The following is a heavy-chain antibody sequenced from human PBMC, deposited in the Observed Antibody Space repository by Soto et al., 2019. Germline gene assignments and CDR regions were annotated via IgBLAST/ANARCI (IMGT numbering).Heavy chain of an antibody. Sequence: SVKVSCKASGGTFSSYTISWVRQAPGQGLEWMGRIIPILGIANYAQKFQGRVTITADKSTSTAYMELSSLRSEDTAVYYCALYYYGLGSHPYNWFDPWGQGTLVTVSS. V-gene: IGHV1-69*02. CDR2: IIPILGIA. J-gene: IGHJ5*02. CDR3: ALYYYGLGSHPYNWFDP. CDR1: GGTFSSYT. D-gene: IGHD3-10*01.